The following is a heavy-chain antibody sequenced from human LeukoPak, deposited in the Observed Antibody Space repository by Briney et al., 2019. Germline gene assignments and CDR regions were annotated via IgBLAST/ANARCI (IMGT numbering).Heavy chain of an antibody. CDR2: IWYDGSNK. D-gene: IGHD2-21*01. CDR3: AKGIYCGNPIHFDY. Sequence: GGSLRLSCAASGFTFSNYDMHWVRQAPGKGLEWVAVIWYDGSNKYYADSVKGRFTISRDNSKNTLYLQMNSLRAEDTAVYYCAKGIYCGNPIHFDYWGQGTLVTVSS. J-gene: IGHJ4*02. CDR1: GFTFSNYD. V-gene: IGHV3-33*06.